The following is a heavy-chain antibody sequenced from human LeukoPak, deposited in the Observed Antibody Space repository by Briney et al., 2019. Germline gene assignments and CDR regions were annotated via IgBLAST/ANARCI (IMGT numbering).Heavy chain of an antibody. CDR1: GGSLSSYY. V-gene: IGHV4-59*01. CDR3: SRDAGTQRGYSGYSQAAWYFDL. CDR2: IYYSGST. J-gene: IGHJ2*01. Sequence: SETLPLTCTVSGGSLSSYYWRWLRQPPGTALEWTGYIYYSGSTNYHLSLTSRVTISVDTSKDQFSLRLSSLTAAHPPEYHCSRDAGTQRGYSGYSQAAWYFDLWGRGTLVTVSS. D-gene: IGHD5-12*01.